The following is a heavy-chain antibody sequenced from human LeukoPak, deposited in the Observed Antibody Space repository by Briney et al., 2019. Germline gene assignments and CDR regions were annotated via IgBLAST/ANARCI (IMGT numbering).Heavy chain of an antibody. J-gene: IGHJ4*02. CDR1: GFTFSSYA. CDR3: ARVTPELYSIAAAETDY. CDR2: ISYDGSNK. V-gene: IGHV3-30-3*01. D-gene: IGHD6-13*01. Sequence: GGSLRLSCAASGFTFSSYAMHWVRQAPGKGLEWVAVISYDGSNKYYADSVKGRFTISRDNSENTLYLQMNSLRAEDTAVYYCARVTPELYSIAAAETDYWGQGTLVTVSS.